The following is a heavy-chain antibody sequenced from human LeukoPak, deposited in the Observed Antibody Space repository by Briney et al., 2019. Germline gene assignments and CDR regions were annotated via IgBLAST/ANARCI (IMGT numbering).Heavy chain of an antibody. J-gene: IGHJ4*02. CDR2: SRNKDNSYTT. CDR1: GFTFSDHY. Sequence: PGASLRLSCAASGFTFSDHYMDWVRQAPGKGLEWVGRSRNKDNSYTTEYAASVKGRFTISRDDSKNSWFLQMNSLKTEDTAVYYCARGSYSSGCNPGDHWGQGTLVT. D-gene: IGHD6-19*01. CDR3: ARGSYSSGCNPGDH. V-gene: IGHV3-72*01.